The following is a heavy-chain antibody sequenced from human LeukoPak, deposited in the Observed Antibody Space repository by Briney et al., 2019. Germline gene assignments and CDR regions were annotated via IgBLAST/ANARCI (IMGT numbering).Heavy chain of an antibody. CDR2: IYYSGST. V-gene: IGHV4-61*01. J-gene: IGHJ4*02. CDR3: ARGLGGSSGCFGY. Sequence: PSETLSLTCTVSGGSVSSGSYSWSWIRQPPGKGLEWIGYIYYSGSTSYNPSLKSRVTISVDTSKNQFSLKLSSVTAADTAVYYCARGLGGSSGCFGYWGQGTLVTVSS. CDR1: GGSVSSGSYS. D-gene: IGHD6-19*01.